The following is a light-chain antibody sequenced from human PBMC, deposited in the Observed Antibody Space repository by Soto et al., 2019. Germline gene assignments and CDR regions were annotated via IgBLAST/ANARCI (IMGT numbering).Light chain of an antibody. J-gene: IGKJ1*01. CDR1: QSVSSSY. Sequence: ELVLTQSPGTLSLSPGERATLSCRASQSVSSSYLAWYQQIPGQAPRLLIYDAYSRATGIPDRFSGSGSGTDFTLTISRLEPEDSAVYYCQLYGSSRTFGQGTKVDIK. V-gene: IGKV3-20*01. CDR3: QLYGSSRT. CDR2: DAY.